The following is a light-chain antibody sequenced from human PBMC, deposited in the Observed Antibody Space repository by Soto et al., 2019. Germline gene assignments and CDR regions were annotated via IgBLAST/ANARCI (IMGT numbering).Light chain of an antibody. J-gene: IGKJ5*01. CDR3: QQRSSSPPWIT. CDR2: DAS. Sequence: EIVLTQSPATLSLSPGDRATLTCRASQSVSSYLAWYQQKPGQAPRLLIYDASSMATGIPARFSGSGSGTDFALFISRLEPEDCGVYYCQQRSSSPPWITFGQGTRLEIK. CDR1: QSVSSY. V-gene: IGKV3-11*01.